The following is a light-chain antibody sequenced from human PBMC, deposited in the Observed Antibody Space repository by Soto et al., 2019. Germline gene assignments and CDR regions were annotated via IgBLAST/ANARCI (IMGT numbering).Light chain of an antibody. CDR3: GSWDSSLSAYV. J-gene: IGLJ1*01. Sequence: QSVLTQPPSVSGTPGQRVTISCSGSSSNIGGNTVNWYQHLPGTAPKVLIYTDNKRPSGIPDRFSGSKSGTSATLGITGFQTGDEADYYCGSWDSSLSAYVFGTGTKVTVL. CDR1: SSNIGGNT. V-gene: IGLV1-51*02. CDR2: TDN.